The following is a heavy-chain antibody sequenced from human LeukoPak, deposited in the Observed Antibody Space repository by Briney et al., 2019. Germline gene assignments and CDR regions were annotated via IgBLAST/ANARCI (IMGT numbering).Heavy chain of an antibody. CDR1: GFTLSSYW. Sequence: HPGGSLRLPCAASGFTLSSYWMSWVRQAPGKGLEWVANIKRDGSEKYYVDSVKGRFTISRDNAKNSLYLQMNSLRVEDTAVYYCVRDDGATKPCWGQGTLVTVSS. CDR3: VRDDGATKPC. CDR2: IKRDGSEK. D-gene: IGHD1-26*01. V-gene: IGHV3-7*01. J-gene: IGHJ4*02.